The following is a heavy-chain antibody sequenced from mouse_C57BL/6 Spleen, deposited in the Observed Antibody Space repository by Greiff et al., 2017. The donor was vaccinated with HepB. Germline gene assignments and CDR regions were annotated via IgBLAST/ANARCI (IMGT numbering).Heavy chain of an antibody. Sequence: VQLQQSEPELVKPGASVKISCKASGYAFSSSWMNWVKQRPGKGLEWIGRIYPGDGDTNYNGKFKGKATLTADKSSSTAYMQLSSLTSEDSAVYFCARDYYGSGGYFDVWGTGTTVTVSS. V-gene: IGHV1-82*01. CDR1: GYAFSSSW. D-gene: IGHD1-1*01. CDR3: ARDYYGSGGYFDV. J-gene: IGHJ1*03. CDR2: IYPGDGDT.